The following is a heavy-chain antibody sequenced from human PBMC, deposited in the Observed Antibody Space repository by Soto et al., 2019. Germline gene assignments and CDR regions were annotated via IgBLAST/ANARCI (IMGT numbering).Heavy chain of an antibody. CDR3: ARDLVPGHNGMDV. CDR2: INPTGGST. CDR1: GYTFTTYF. V-gene: IGHV1-46*01. J-gene: IGHJ6*02. Sequence: QVELVQSGAEVKKPGASVKISCKASGYTFTTYFMHWVRQAPGQGLEWMGIINPTGGSTTYAEKFQGRVTMTRDTSTPTVYMELTSLRSADTAVYYCARDLVPGHNGMDVWCQGTTVTVTS.